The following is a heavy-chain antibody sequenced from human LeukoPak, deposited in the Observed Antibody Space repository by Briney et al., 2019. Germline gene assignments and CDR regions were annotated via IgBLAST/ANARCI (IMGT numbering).Heavy chain of an antibody. CDR3: ARDQWFGESRGDMDV. Sequence: PGGSLRLSRAASGFTFSSYAMHWVRQAPGKELEWVAVISYDGSNKYYADSVKGRFTISRDNSKNTLYLQMNSLRAEDTAVYYCARDQWFGESRGDMDVWGKGTTVTVSS. CDR1: GFTFSSYA. J-gene: IGHJ6*03. D-gene: IGHD3-10*01. V-gene: IGHV3-30*04. CDR2: ISYDGSNK.